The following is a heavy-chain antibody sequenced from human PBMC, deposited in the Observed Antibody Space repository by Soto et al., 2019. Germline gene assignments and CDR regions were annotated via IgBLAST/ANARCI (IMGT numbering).Heavy chain of an antibody. CDR3: ARERRIAARPGIYNWFDP. CDR1: GYTFTGYY. D-gene: IGHD6-6*01. Sequence: ASVKVSCKASGYTFTGYYMHWVRQAPGQGLEWMGWINPNSGGTNYAQKFQGRVTMTRDTSISTAYMELSRLRSDDTAVYYCARERRIAARPGIYNWFDPWGQGTLVTSPQ. J-gene: IGHJ5*02. CDR2: INPNSGGT. V-gene: IGHV1-2*02.